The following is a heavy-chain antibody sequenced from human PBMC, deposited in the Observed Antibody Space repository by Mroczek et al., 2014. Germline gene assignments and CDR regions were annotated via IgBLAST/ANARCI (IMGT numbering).Heavy chain of an antibody. CDR3: AKGLGRGPLGYYYMDV. Sequence: VQLVESGGGLVQPGGSLRLSCAASEFTFSSYAMSWVRQAPGKGLEWVSVINGSGGSTYYTDSVKGRFTISRDNSKNTLYLQMNSLRAEDTAVYYCAKGLGRGPLGYYYMDVWGKGTTVTVSS. CDR1: EFTFSSYA. J-gene: IGHJ6*03. CDR2: INGSGGST. V-gene: IGHV3-23*04. D-gene: IGHD3-10*01.